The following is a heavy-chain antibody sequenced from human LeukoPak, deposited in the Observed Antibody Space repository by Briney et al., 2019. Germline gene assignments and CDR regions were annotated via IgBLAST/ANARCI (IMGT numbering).Heavy chain of an antibody. CDR3: ARILVPTAMGTYSDY. CDR1: GYSFTSYW. D-gene: IGHD5-18*01. Sequence: GESLKISCKGSGYSFTSYWIGWVCQMPGKGLEWMGIIYPGDSDTRYSPSFQGQVTISADKSISTAYLQWSSLKASDTAMYYCARILVPTAMGTYSDYWGQGTLVTVSS. CDR2: IYPGDSDT. V-gene: IGHV5-51*01. J-gene: IGHJ4*02.